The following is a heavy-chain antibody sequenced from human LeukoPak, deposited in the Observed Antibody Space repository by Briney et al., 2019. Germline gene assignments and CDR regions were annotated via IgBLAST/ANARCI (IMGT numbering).Heavy chain of an antibody. Sequence: SETLSLTCTVSGGSISSHYWSWIRQPPGKGLEWIGSIDYSGSTYYNPSLKSRVTISVDTSKNHFSLDLSSVTAADTAVYYCARDRSSSWYKDFDYWGQGTLVTVSS. J-gene: IGHJ4*02. D-gene: IGHD6-13*01. V-gene: IGHV4-59*11. CDR3: ARDRSSSWYKDFDY. CDR2: IDYSGST. CDR1: GGSISSHY.